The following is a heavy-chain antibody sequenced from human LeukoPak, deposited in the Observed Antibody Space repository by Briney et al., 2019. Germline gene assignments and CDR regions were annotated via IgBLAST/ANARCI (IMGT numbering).Heavy chain of an antibody. CDR2: IYDSGST. CDR3: ARHDGPDIAAAGSAFDI. CDR1: GGSIRSSYYY. D-gene: IGHD6-13*01. V-gene: IGHV4-39*01. Sequence: SETLSLTCTVSGGSIRSSYYYWGWIRQPPGRGLEWIGSIYDSGSTYYNPSLKSRVTISVDTSKNQFSLKLSSVTAADTAVYYCARHDGPDIAAAGSAFDIWGQGTMVTVSS. J-gene: IGHJ3*02.